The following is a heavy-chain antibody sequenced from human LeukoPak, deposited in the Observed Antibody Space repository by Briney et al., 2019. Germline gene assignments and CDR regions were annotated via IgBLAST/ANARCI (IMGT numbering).Heavy chain of an antibody. J-gene: IGHJ5*02. CDR3: ARVLRGRTPGAAGTTWWFDP. CDR1: GGSISSYY. D-gene: IGHD6-13*01. V-gene: IGHV4-4*07. CDR2: IYTSGNT. Sequence: PSETLSLTCTVSGGSISSYYWSWTRQPAGKGLEWIGRIYTSGNTNYNPSLKSRVTMSVDTSKNQFSLKLSSVTAADTAVYYCARVLRGRTPGAAGTTWWFDPWGQGTLVTVSS.